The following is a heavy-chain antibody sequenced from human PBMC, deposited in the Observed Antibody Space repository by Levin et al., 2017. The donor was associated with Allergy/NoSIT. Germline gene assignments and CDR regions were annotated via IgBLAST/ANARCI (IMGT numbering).Heavy chain of an antibody. D-gene: IGHD5-24*01. CDR1: GFTFSSYA. Sequence: GGSLRLSCAASGFTFSSYAMSWVRQAPGKGLEWVSAISGSGGSTYYADSVKGRFTISRDNSKNTLYLQMNSLRAEDTAVYYCAKGGEMATTKYYFDYWGQGTLVTVSS. CDR3: AKGGEMATTKYYFDY. CDR2: ISGSGGST. V-gene: IGHV3-23*01. J-gene: IGHJ4*02.